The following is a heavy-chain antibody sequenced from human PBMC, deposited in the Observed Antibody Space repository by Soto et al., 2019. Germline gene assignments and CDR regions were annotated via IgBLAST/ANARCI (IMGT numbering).Heavy chain of an antibody. CDR1: GFTFSSYA. J-gene: IGHJ5*02. Sequence: GGSLRLSCAASGFTFSSYAMSWVRQAPGKGLEWVSAISGSGGSTYYADSVKGRFTISRDNSKNTLYLQMNSLRAEDTAVYYCAKAPPGDYDFWSGPRQPNNWFDPWGQGTLVTVSS. D-gene: IGHD3-3*01. V-gene: IGHV3-23*01. CDR3: AKAPPGDYDFWSGPRQPNNWFDP. CDR2: ISGSGGST.